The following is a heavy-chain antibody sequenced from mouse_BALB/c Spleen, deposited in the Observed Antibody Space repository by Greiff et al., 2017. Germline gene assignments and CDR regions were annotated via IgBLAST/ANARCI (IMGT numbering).Heavy chain of an antibody. D-gene: IGHD1-3*01. Sequence: LQQPGSELVRPGASVKLSCKASGYTFTSYWMHWVKQRPGQGLEWIGNIYPGSGSTNYDEKFKSKATLTVDTSSSTAYLQLSSLTSEDSAVYFCTRVALCWFAYWGKGTLVTVSA. J-gene: IGHJ3*01. CDR2: IYPGSGST. CDR1: GYTFTSYW. V-gene: IGHV1S22*01. CDR3: TRVALCWFAY.